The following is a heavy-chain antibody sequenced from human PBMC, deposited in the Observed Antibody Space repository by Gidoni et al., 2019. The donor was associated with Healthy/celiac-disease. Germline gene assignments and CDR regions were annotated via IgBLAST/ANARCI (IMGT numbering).Heavy chain of an antibody. CDR3: ARETGENFDY. Sequence: EVQLVESGGGRVKPGGSLRLSCAASGFTFSRHSMNWVRQAPGKGLEWVSSIGDSSTSIFYADSVKGRFTISRDNAKSSLYLQMNVLRAEDTAVYYCARETGENFDYWGQGTLVTVSS. CDR1: GFTFSRHS. D-gene: IGHD7-27*01. CDR2: IGDSSTSI. J-gene: IGHJ4*02. V-gene: IGHV3-21*06.